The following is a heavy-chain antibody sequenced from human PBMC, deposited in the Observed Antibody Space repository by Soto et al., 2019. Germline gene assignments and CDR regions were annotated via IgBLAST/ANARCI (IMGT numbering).Heavy chain of an antibody. D-gene: IGHD2-21*02. V-gene: IGHV3-30*18. CDR3: AKDGRYCGGDCPQRYYYGMDV. CDR1: GFTFSSYG. CDR2: ISYDGSNK. Sequence: GGSLRLSCAASGFTFSSYGMHWVRQAPGKGLEWVAVISYDGSNKYYADSVKGRFTISRDNSKNTLYLQMNSLRAEDTAVYYCAKDGRYCGGDCPQRYYYGMDVWGQGTTVTVSS. J-gene: IGHJ6*02.